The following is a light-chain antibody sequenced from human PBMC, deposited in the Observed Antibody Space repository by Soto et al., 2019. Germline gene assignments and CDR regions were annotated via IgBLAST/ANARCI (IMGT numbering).Light chain of an antibody. CDR3: CSYAGSK. Sequence: QSALTQPASVSGSPGQSITISCTGTSSDVGSYNLVSWYQQHPGKAPKLMIYEGSKRPSGVSNRFSGSKSGNTASRPISGLQAEDEADYYCCSYAGSKFGGGTKLTVL. J-gene: IGLJ2*01. CDR2: EGS. CDR1: SSDVGSYNL. V-gene: IGLV2-23*01.